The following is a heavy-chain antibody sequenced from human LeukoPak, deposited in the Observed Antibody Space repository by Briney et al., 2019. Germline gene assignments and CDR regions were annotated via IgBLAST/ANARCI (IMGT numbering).Heavy chain of an antibody. CDR1: GFTFSDYY. V-gene: IGHV3-11*01. CDR3: ASGLDSRAATAGAVDV. J-gene: IGHJ6*02. Sequence: GGSLRLSCAASGFTFSDYYMRWIRQAPGKGLEWVSSITSSGNTIDSADSVKGRFTISRDNAKNSLYLQMNSLRVEDTAVYYCASGLDSRAATAGAVDVWGQGTTVTVSS. CDR2: ITSSGNTI. D-gene: IGHD6-19*01.